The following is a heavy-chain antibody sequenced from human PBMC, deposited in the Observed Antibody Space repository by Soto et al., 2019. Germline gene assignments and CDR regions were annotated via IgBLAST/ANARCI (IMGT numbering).Heavy chain of an antibody. CDR3: AREDIVVVPAAIKRHYYYGMDV. J-gene: IGHJ6*02. CDR1: GYTFTSYA. V-gene: IGHV1-3*01. Sequence: GASVKVSCKASGYTFTSYAMHWVRQAPGQRLEWMGWINAGNGNTKYSQKFQGRVTITRDTSASTAYMELSSLRSEDTAVYYCAREDIVVVPAAIKRHYYYGMDVWGQGTTVTVSS. CDR2: INAGNGNT. D-gene: IGHD2-2*02.